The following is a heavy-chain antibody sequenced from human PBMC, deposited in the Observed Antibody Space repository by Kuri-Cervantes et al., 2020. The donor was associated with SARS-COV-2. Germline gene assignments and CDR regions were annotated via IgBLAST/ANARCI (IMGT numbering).Heavy chain of an antibody. CDR3: ARGDRRDYCSSTSCYDAFDI. V-gene: IGHV1-2*02. CDR1: GYTFTGYY. Sequence: ASVKVSCKASGYTFTGYYMHWVRQAPGQGLEWTGWINPNSGGTNYAQKFQGRVTMTRDTSISTAYMELSRLRSDNTAVYYCARGDRRDYCSSTSCYDAFDIWGQGTMVTVSS. D-gene: IGHD2-2*01. CDR2: INPNSGGT. J-gene: IGHJ3*02.